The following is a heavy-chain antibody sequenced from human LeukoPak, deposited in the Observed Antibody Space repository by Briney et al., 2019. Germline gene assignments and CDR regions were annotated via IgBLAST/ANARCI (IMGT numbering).Heavy chain of an antibody. CDR1: GFTFDDYA. CDR2: ISWNSGTI. Sequence: GRSLRLSCAASGFTFDDYAMHWVRQAPGKGLEWVSGISWNSGTIGYADSVKGRFTISRDNAKNSLYLQMNSLRAEDTAVYYCARVKQWLVQGFYYYGMDVWGQGTTVTVSS. CDR3: ARVKQWLVQGFYYYGMDV. V-gene: IGHV3-9*01. J-gene: IGHJ6*02. D-gene: IGHD6-19*01.